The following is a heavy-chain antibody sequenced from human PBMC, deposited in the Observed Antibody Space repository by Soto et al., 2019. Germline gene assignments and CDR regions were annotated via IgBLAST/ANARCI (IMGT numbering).Heavy chain of an antibody. CDR2: ISGSGGRS. CDR1: GFTFSNYA. CDR3: AIAYFVWSSEQPYYFAY. D-gene: IGHD3-16*01. J-gene: IGHJ4*02. Sequence: EVQLLDSGGGLVQPGGSLRLSCAASGFTFSNYAMTWVRQGPGKGLEWVSGISGSGGRSYYADSVKGRFTIYRDNSKSTLYSQMNSLRAEDTAVYYCAIAYFVWSSEQPYYFAYWGQGTLVTVSS. V-gene: IGHV3-23*01.